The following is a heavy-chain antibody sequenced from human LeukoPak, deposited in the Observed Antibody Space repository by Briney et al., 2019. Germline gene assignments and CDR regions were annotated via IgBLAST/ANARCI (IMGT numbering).Heavy chain of an antibody. J-gene: IGHJ4*02. CDR1: GGSFSGYY. Sequence: PSETLSLTCAVYGGSFSGYYWSWIRQPPGKGLEWIGEINHSGSTNYNPSLKSRVTISVDTSKNQFSLKLSSVTAADTAVYYCARTPRRGYSYGRIDYWGQGTLVTVSS. V-gene: IGHV4-34*01. CDR3: ARTPRRGYSYGRIDY. D-gene: IGHD5-18*01. CDR2: INHSGST.